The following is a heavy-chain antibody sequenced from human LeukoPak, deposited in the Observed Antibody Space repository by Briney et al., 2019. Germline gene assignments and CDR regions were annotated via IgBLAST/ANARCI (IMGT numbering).Heavy chain of an antibody. J-gene: IGHJ4*02. CDR1: GGSFSGYY. Sequence: SETLSLTCAVYGGSFSGYYWSWIRQPPGKVLEWIGEINHSGSTNYNPSLKSRVTISVDTSKNQFSLKLSSVTAADTAVYYCARGIRDWELLWFGELAFDYWGQGTLVTVSS. CDR3: ARGIRDWELLWFGELAFDY. V-gene: IGHV4-34*01. CDR2: INHSGST. D-gene: IGHD3-10*01.